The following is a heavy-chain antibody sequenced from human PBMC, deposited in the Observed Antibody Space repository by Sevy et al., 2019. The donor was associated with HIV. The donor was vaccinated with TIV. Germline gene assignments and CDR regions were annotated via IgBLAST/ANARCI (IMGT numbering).Heavy chain of an antibody. Sequence: GGSLRLSCAASGFTFDDYAMHWVRQAPGKGLEWVSLISWDGGSTYYADSVKGRFTISRDNSKNSLYLQMNSLRAEDTALYYCAKDMSVGATIDAFDIWGQRTMVTVSS. CDR3: AKDMSVGATIDAFDI. D-gene: IGHD1-26*01. CDR2: ISWDGGST. V-gene: IGHV3-43D*04. CDR1: GFTFDDYA. J-gene: IGHJ3*02.